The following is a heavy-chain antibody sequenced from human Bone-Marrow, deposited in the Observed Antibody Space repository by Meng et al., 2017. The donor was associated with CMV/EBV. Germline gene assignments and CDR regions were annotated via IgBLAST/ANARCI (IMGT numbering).Heavy chain of an antibody. D-gene: IGHD1-26*01. Sequence: GESLKISCAAFGFTFSDFWMNWVRLAPGKGLEWVANIKKDGSEKYYVDSVKGRFTISRDNAKNSLYLQMNSLRADDTGVYYCVTGHYRGTWGQGTPVTVSS. J-gene: IGHJ5*02. CDR1: GFTFSDFW. CDR2: IKKDGSEK. V-gene: IGHV3-7*01. CDR3: VTGHYRGT.